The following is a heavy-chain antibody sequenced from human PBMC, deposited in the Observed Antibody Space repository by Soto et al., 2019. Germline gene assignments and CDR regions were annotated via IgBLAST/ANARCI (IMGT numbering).Heavy chain of an antibody. CDR3: ARGDRFRCSGDRCFSDGLFLS. J-gene: IGHJ5*02. V-gene: IGHV3-48*02. CDR2: INGSSSTM. CDR1: GFTFGIYS. Sequence: EVQLVESGGGLVQRGGSLRLSCAASGFTFGIYSMNWVRQAPGKGLEWISYINGSSSTMYYADSVKGRFIISRDNADNSLDLQMNSLRDADTAVYYCARGDRFRCSGDRCFSDGLFLSWGQGTLVTVSS. D-gene: IGHD2-15*01.